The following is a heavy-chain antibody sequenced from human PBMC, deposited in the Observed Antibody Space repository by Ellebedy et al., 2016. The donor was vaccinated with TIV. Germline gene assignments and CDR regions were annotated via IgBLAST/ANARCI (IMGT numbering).Heavy chain of an antibody. D-gene: IGHD5-24*01. CDR1: GYIFTNYS. CDR2: INPIGGST. Sequence: AASVKVSCKASGYIFTNYSIHWVRQAPGQGLEWMGIINPIGGSTSDAQKFQGRVTMTRDTSTSTVYMELSSLRSEDTDVYYCARDNQMAAFDIWGQGSMVTVSS. CDR3: ARDNQMAAFDI. V-gene: IGHV1-46*01. J-gene: IGHJ3*02.